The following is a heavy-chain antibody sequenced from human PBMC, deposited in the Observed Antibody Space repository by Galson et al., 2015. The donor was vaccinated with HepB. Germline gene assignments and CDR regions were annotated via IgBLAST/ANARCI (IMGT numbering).Heavy chain of an antibody. CDR3: AREELYYYGSGTDGGPHYYYYYGMDV. CDR1: GYTFTSYA. J-gene: IGHJ6*02. Sequence: SVKVSCKASGYTFTSYAMHWVRQAPGQRLEWMGWINAGNGNTKYSQKFQGRVTITRDTSASTAYMELSSLRSEDTAVYYCAREELYYYGSGTDGGPHYYYYYGMDVWGQGTTVTVSS. CDR2: INAGNGNT. V-gene: IGHV1-3*01. D-gene: IGHD3-10*01.